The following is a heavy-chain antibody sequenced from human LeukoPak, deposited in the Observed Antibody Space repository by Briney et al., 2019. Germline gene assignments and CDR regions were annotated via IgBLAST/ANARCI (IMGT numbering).Heavy chain of an antibody. Sequence: SVKVSCKASGGTFSSYAISWVRQAPGQGLEWMGRIIPILGIANYAQKFQGRVTITADKSTSTAYMELSRLRSEDTAVYYCARGSPHPLYGDYAYYYGMDVWGQGTTVTVSS. CDR2: IIPILGIA. CDR3: ARGSPHPLYGDYAYYYGMDV. D-gene: IGHD4-17*01. J-gene: IGHJ6*02. CDR1: GGTFSSYA. V-gene: IGHV1-69*04.